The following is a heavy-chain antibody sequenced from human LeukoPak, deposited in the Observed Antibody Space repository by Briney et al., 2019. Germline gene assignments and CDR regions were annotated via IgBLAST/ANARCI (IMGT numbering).Heavy chain of an antibody. Sequence: PGGSLRLSCAASGFTFSRSAMTWVRQGPGTGLEFVASIIYSGGATYYADSAKGRFTISRDNSKNTLYLQMNSPRAEDTALYYCAKDGLYYDGSEHVYYFDSWGQGTLVTVSS. CDR1: GFTFSRSA. V-gene: IGHV3-23*01. CDR2: IIYSGGAT. D-gene: IGHD3-22*01. J-gene: IGHJ4*02. CDR3: AKDGLYYDGSEHVYYFDS.